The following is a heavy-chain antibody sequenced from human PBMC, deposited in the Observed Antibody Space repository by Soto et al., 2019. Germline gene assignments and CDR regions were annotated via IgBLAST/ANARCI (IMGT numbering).Heavy chain of an antibody. J-gene: IGHJ3*02. Sequence: ASVKVSCKASGYTFTSYGISWVRQAPGQGLEWMGWISAYNGNTNYAQKLQGRVTVTTDTSTSTAYMELRSLRSDDTAVYYCARGLGYCTNGVCYHDAFDIWGQGTMVTVSS. CDR3: ARGLGYCTNGVCYHDAFDI. CDR1: GYTFTSYG. D-gene: IGHD2-8*01. V-gene: IGHV1-18*01. CDR2: ISAYNGNT.